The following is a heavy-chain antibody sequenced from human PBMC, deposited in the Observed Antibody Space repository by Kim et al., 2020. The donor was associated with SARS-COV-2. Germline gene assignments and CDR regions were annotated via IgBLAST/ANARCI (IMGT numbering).Heavy chain of an antibody. Sequence: GGSLRLSCAASGFTFSSYAMNWVRQAPGKGLEWVSTIGPGFDTHYADSVNGRFTISRDNSKNTLFLQMNSLRAEDTAIYYCAKYVTKILVAGFDYCGQG. J-gene: IGHJ4*02. V-gene: IGHV3-23*01. CDR1: GFTFSSYA. D-gene: IGHD3-22*01. CDR3: AKYVTKILVAGFDY. CDR2: IGPGFDT.